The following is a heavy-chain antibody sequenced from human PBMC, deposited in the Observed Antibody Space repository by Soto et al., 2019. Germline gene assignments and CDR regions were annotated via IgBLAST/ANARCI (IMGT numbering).Heavy chain of an antibody. J-gene: IGHJ3*02. CDR1: GGSISSGDYY. Sequence: SETLSLTCTVSGGSISSGDYYWSWIRQPPGKGLEWIGYTCYSGSTYYNPSLKSRVTISVDTSKNQFSLKLSSVTAADTAVYQCARELLGGTDAFDIWGQGTMVTFSS. D-gene: IGHD1-26*01. CDR2: TCYSGST. CDR3: ARELLGGTDAFDI. V-gene: IGHV4-30-4*01.